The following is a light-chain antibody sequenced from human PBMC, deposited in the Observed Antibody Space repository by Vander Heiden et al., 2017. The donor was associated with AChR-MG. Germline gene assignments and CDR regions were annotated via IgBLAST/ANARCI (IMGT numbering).Light chain of an antibody. J-gene: IGKJ3*01. CDR3: QQAGTSPFT. CDR2: GAS. Sequence: EIVLTQSPGTLSLSPGERATLSCRASQSVSSNSLAWYQQKPGQAPRLRIYGASSRAAGIPGRFSGSGSGTDFTLTISRLDPEDFAVYYCQQAGTSPFTFGHGTKVDIK. CDR1: QSVSSNS. V-gene: IGKV3-20*01.